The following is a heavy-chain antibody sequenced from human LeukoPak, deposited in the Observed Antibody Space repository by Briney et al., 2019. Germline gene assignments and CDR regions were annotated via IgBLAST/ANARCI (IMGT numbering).Heavy chain of an antibody. J-gene: IGHJ4*02. Sequence: ASVKVSCKTSGYTFSDYYMHWVRQAPGQGLQWMGWINPNTGGTNYAQKFQGRVTMTRDTSISTAYMELSRLRSDDTAVYYCARFTAAGPKVYFFDYWGQGTLVTVSS. CDR3: ARFTAAGPKVYFFDY. V-gene: IGHV1-2*02. D-gene: IGHD6-13*01. CDR2: INPNTGGT. CDR1: GYTFSDYY.